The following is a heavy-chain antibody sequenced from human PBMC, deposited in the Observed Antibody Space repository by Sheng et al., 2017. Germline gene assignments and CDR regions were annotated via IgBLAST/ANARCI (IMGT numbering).Heavy chain of an antibody. Sequence: QVQLQQWGAGLLKPSETLSLTCAVYGGSFSGYYWSWIRQPPGKGLEWIGEINHSGSTNYNPSLKSRVTISVDTSKNQFSLKLSSVTAADTAVYYCARLAFFGYNFKVGAFDIWAKGQWSPSLQ. J-gene: IGHJ3*02. D-gene: IGHD3-3*02. CDR2: INHSGST. CDR1: GGSFSGYY. V-gene: IGHV4-34*01. CDR3: ARLAFFGYNFKVGAFDI.